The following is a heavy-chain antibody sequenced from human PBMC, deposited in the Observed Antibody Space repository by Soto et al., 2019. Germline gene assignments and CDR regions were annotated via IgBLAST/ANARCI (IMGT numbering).Heavy chain of an antibody. CDR2: ISFDGSTK. CDR1: RFTFSNYV. J-gene: IGHJ6*02. Sequence: QVQLVEFGGGVVQPGRSLRLSCAASRFTFSNYVLHWVRQPPGKGLQGVALISFDGSTKYYEDSVKDRFTITTDNSQNTLYLQMNSPRAEAPAVYYCARSPGYCSTTRCYGKEFATEVWGQGTTVTVPS. D-gene: IGHD2-2*01. CDR3: ARSPGYCSTTRCYGKEFATEV. V-gene: IGHV3-30-3*01.